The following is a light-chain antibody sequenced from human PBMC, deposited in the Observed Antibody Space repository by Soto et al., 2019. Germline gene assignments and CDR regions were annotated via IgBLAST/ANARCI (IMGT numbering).Light chain of an antibody. CDR1: QSVSSY. CDR3: QQRSKWPIT. V-gene: IGKV3-11*01. J-gene: IGKJ5*01. Sequence: EIVLTQSPATLSLSPGEIATLSCRASQSVSSYLAWYQQKPGQAPRLFIYDASSRATGIPARFSGSGSGTDFTLTISSLEPEDFAVYYCQQRSKWPITFGQGTRLEIK. CDR2: DAS.